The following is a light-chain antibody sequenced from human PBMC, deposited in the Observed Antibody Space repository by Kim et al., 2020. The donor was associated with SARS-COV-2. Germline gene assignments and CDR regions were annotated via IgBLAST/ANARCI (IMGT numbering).Light chain of an antibody. CDR1: QSVGTS. CDR3: QKRGNWPIT. V-gene: IGKV3-11*01. J-gene: IGKJ3*01. Sequence: EAVLTQSPATLSLSPGERATLSCGASQSVGTSLAWYKQKPGQPPRLLIFDASNRATGIPARFSGSGSGTDFTLTISSLEPEDFAVHYCQKRGNWPITFGPGTKVDIK. CDR2: DAS.